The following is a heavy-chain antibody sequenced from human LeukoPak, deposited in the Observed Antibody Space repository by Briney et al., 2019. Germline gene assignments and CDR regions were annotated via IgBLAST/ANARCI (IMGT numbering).Heavy chain of an antibody. D-gene: IGHD2-15*01. CDR1: VGSISSYY. CDR2: IYYSGST. CDR3: ARAGLRGAATRGWYYYYGMDV. V-gene: IGHV4-59*01. J-gene: IGHJ6*04. Sequence: SSETLSLTCTVSVGSISSYYWSWIRHPPGKGLEWIGYIYYSGSTNYNPSLKSRVTISVDTSKNQFSLKLSSVTAADTAVYYCARAGLRGAATRGWYYYYGMDVWGKGTTVTVSS.